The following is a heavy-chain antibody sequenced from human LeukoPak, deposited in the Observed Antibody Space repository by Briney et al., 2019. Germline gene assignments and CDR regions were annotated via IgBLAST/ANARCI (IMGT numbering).Heavy chain of an antibody. J-gene: IGHJ4*02. CDR2: ISSSSSYI. CDR1: GXTFSSYS. V-gene: IGHV3-21*01. D-gene: IGHD3-10*01. Sequence: GGSLRLSCAASGXTFSSYSMNWVRQAPGKGLEWVSSISSSSSYIYYADSVKGRFTISRDNAKNSLYLQMNSLRAEDTAVYYCARVSSGITHNDWGQGTLVTVSS. CDR3: ARVSSGITHND.